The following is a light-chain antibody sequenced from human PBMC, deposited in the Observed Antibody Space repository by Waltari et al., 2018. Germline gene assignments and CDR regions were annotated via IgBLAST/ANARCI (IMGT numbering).Light chain of an antibody. CDR2: EVI. CDR1: SSDVGGYHF. J-gene: IGLJ2*01. Sequence: QSALTQPPSASGSPGQSVTISCTGTSSDVGGYHFVPWYQHHPGKAPNLILYEVIKRPSGVPDRFSGSKSGNTASLTVSGLQAEDEADYYCSSYARSNIVIFGGGTRLTVL. V-gene: IGLV2-8*01. CDR3: SSYARSNIVI.